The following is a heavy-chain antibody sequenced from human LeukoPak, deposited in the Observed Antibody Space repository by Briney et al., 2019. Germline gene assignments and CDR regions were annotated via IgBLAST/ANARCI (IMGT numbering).Heavy chain of an antibody. Sequence: SETLSLTCTVSGGPIGSSSYYWGRIRQPPGKGLEWIGSINYSGSTYYNPSLKSRLTISVDTSKNQFSLKLSSVTAADTAVHYCARDLGPAYYYGPEHYFDYWGQGTLVTVSS. CDR2: INYSGST. CDR1: GGPIGSSSYY. CDR3: ARDLGPAYYYGPEHYFDY. V-gene: IGHV4-39*07. J-gene: IGHJ4*02. D-gene: IGHD3-10*01.